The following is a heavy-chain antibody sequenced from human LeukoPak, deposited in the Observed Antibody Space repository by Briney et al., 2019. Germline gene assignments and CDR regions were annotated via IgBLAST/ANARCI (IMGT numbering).Heavy chain of an antibody. CDR3: ARGAEAGPFYFAS. V-gene: IGHV3-53*01. CDR2: IYRGDNT. D-gene: IGHD6-19*01. CDR1: GSAVSSNH. Sequence: PGGSLRLSCAASGSAVSSNHMSWVRQAPGKGLEWFAIIYRGDNTYYADSVKGRFTISRDNSENTLYLQMNSLRGEDTAVYYCARGAEAGPFYFASWGQGTLVTVSS. J-gene: IGHJ4*02.